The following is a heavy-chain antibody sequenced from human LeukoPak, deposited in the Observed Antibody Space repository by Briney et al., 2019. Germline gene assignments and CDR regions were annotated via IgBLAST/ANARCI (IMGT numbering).Heavy chain of an antibody. J-gene: IGHJ4*02. CDR2: ISNSGGRT. CDR3: AKSYNGYESKPDY. V-gene: IGHV3-23*01. D-gene: IGHD5-12*01. Sequence: GGSLRLSCAASGFTFSSYAMRWVRPAPGKGLEWVSSISNSGGRTFYTDSVKGRFTISRDNSKITLYLQMNSLRAEDTAVYYCAKSYNGYESKPDYWGQGTLVTVSS. CDR1: GFTFSSYA.